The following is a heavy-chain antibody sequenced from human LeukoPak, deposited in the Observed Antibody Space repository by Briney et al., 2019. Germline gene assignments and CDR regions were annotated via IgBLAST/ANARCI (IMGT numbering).Heavy chain of an antibody. Sequence: SQTLSLTCAVSGGSTSSGGYSWSWIRQPPGKGLEWIGYIYHSGSTYYNPSLKSRVTISVDRSKNQFSLKLSSVTAADTAVYYCARSVAGTKAVAGTLDYWGQGTLVTVSS. CDR1: GGSTSSGGYS. CDR3: ARSVAGTKAVAGTLDY. CDR2: IYHSGST. D-gene: IGHD6-19*01. V-gene: IGHV4-30-2*01. J-gene: IGHJ4*02.